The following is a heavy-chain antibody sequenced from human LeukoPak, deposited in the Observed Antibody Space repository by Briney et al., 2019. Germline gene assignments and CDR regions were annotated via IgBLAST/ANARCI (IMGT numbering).Heavy chain of an antibody. D-gene: IGHD6-19*01. CDR1: GFTVSSNY. CDR3: ASTKQWLAFEM. CDR2: IYSGGST. V-gene: IGHV3-53*01. J-gene: IGHJ3*02. Sequence: GGSLRLSCAASGFTVSSNYMSWVRQAPGKGLEWVSVIYSGGSTYYADSVKGRFTISRDNSKNTLYLQMNSLRAEDTAVYYCASTKQWLAFEMWGQGTMVTVSS.